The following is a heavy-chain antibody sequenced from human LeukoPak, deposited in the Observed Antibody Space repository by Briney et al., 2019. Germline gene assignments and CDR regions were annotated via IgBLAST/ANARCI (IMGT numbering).Heavy chain of an antibody. V-gene: IGHV3-64*01. J-gene: IGHJ3*02. D-gene: IGHD3-22*01. Sequence: PGGSLRLSCAASGFTFSSYAMHWVRQAPGKGLENVSAISSNGGSTYYANSVKGRFTISRDNSKNTLYLQMGSLRAEDMAVYYCARGPMPDYYDSSGSAFDIWGQGTMVTVSS. CDR2: ISSNGGST. CDR1: GFTFSSYA. CDR3: ARGPMPDYYDSSGSAFDI.